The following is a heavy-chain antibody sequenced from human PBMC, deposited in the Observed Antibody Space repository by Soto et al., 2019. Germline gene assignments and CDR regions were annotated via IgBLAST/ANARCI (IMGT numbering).Heavy chain of an antibody. CDR1: GASFSGYY. Sequence: QVQLQQWGAGLLKPSETLSLSCAVYGASFSGYYWNWIRQPPGKGPEWIGEINQSGSTNYRASLKTRVTVSVVTSKKQISLRLNSVTAAHTAVYYCARRFSGPGRYFDYWGQGTLVTVSS. V-gene: IGHV4-34*02. CDR2: INQSGST. CDR3: ARRFSGPGRYFDY. J-gene: IGHJ4*02.